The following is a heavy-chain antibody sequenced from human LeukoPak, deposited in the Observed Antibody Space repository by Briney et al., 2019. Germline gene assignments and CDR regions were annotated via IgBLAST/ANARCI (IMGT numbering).Heavy chain of an antibody. J-gene: IGHJ4*02. CDR1: GYTFTGYY. CDR3: ARAAPKTSSIAARQTYFDY. Sequence: ASVKVSCKASGYTFTGYYMHWVRQAPGQGLEWMGWINPNSGGTNYAQKFQGRVTMTRDTSISTAYMELSRLRSDDTAVYYCARAAPKTSSIAARQTYFDYWGQRTLVTVSS. V-gene: IGHV1-2*02. CDR2: INPNSGGT. D-gene: IGHD6-6*01.